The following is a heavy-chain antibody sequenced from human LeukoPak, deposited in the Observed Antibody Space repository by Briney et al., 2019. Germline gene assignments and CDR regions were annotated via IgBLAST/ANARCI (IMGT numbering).Heavy chain of an antibody. D-gene: IGHD5-18*01. V-gene: IGHV1-46*01. Sequence: GASVKVSCKASGYIFTSYFMHWVRQAPGHGLEWMGLINPSGGSTRYAQKFQGRVTMTRDMSTSTVYMELSSLRSEDTAVYYCARALPHRRLMDTTMEQHWFDPWGQGTLVAVSS. J-gene: IGHJ5*02. CDR2: INPSGGST. CDR3: ARALPHRRLMDTTMEQHWFDP. CDR1: GYIFTSYF.